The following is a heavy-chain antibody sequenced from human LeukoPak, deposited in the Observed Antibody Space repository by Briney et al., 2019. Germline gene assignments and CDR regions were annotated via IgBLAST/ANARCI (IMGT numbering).Heavy chain of an antibody. CDR1: GFNYSSYT. V-gene: IGHV3-48*01. CDR2: ISASRGIT. J-gene: IGHJ4*02. CDR3: AKDGVGANVPLDY. D-gene: IGHD1-26*01. Sequence: GGSLRLSCAASGFNYSSYTMNWVRQAPGMGLEWLSYISASRGITYYADSVKGRFTISRDNAKNSLYLQMNNLRAEDTAVYYCAKDGVGANVPLDYWGQGTLVTVSS.